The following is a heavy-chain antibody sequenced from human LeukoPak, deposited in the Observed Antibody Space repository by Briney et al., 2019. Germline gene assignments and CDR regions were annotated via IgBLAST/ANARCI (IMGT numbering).Heavy chain of an antibody. Sequence: GGSLRLSCAASGFTFSSYAMSWVRQAPGKGLEWVSVVYSGNDGTNYADSVRGRFTISRDDSKNMVYLQMNNLRLEDAAVYYCTKRSRGYYDYWGQGILVTVSS. V-gene: IGHV3-23*03. CDR3: TKRSRGYYDY. J-gene: IGHJ4*02. CDR2: VYSGNDGT. CDR1: GFTFSSYA. D-gene: IGHD3-10*01.